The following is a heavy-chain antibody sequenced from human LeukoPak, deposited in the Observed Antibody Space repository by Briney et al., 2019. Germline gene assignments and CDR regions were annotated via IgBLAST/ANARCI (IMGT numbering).Heavy chain of an antibody. CDR2: INHSGST. J-gene: IGHJ4*02. D-gene: IGHD3-10*01. CDR3: ARRTVLLWFGEIGRDVDY. V-gene: IGHV4-34*01. CDR1: GGSFSGYY. Sequence: PSETLSLTCAVYGGSFSGYYWSWIRQPPGKGLEWIGEINHSGSTNYNPSLKSRVTISVDTSKNQFSLKLSSVTAADTAVYYCARRTVLLWFGEIGRDVDYWGQGTLVTVSS.